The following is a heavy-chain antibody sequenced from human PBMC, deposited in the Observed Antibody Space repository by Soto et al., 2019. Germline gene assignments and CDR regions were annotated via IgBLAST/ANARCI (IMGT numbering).Heavy chain of an antibody. J-gene: IGHJ6*03. Sequence: SETLSHTCSVSGDSINSDKYYWGWIRQPPGKGLEWIGSIYYSGNTNYNPSLQTRVTISIDKHKSQFSLKLSSVTVADTAMYYCAGGGSIVVSTRRLMDVWGKGTTVTVSS. D-gene: IGHD3-22*01. CDR1: GDSINSDKYY. V-gene: IGHV4-39*01. CDR3: AGGGSIVVSTRRLMDV. CDR2: IYYSGNT.